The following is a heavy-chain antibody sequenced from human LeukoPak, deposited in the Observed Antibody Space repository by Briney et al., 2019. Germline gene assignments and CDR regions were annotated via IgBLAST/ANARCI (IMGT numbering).Heavy chain of an antibody. CDR2: IKSDGSST. J-gene: IGHJ4*02. V-gene: IGHV3-74*01. CDR1: EFTFSSHW. CDR3: ARGYCSGGSCYSWFDY. D-gene: IGHD2-15*01. Sequence: GGSLRLSCAASEFTFSSHWMHWVCQAPGKGLVWVSRIKSDGSSTSYADSVKGRFTISRDNARNTLYLQMNSLRAEDTAVYCCARGYCSGGSCYSWFDYWGQGTLVSVSS.